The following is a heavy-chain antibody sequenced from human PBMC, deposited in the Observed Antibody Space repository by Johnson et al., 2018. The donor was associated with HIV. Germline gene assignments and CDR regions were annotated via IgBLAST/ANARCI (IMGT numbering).Heavy chain of an antibody. CDR2: INWNGGST. Sequence: VQLVESGGGLVQPGGSLRLSCAASGFTFSSYAMSWVRQAPGKGLEWVSGINWNGGSTGYADSVKGRFTISRDNAKNSLYLQMNSLRAEDTALYYCARGAPEDIVVVPAAFDIWGQGTMVTVSS. V-gene: IGHV3-20*04. D-gene: IGHD2-2*01. CDR3: ARGAPEDIVVVPAAFDI. CDR1: GFTFSSYA. J-gene: IGHJ3*02.